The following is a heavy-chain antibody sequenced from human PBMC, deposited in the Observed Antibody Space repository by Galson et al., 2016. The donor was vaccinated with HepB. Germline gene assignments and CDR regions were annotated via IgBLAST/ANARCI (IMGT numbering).Heavy chain of an antibody. J-gene: IGHJ3*01. Sequence: SLRLSCAASGFTFSDYWMSWVRQAPGKGLEWLANIKEDGSYIHLVDSVKGRFTISRDNGKKALYLQMSSLRADDTAVYYCAREVPGALVALDVCGQGTMVTVSS. D-gene: IGHD3-10*01. CDR2: IKEDGSYI. CDR1: GFTFSDYW. CDR3: AREVPGALVALDV. V-gene: IGHV3-7*01.